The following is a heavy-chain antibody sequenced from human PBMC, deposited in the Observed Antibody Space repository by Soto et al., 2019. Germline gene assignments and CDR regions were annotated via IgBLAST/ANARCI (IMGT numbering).Heavy chain of an antibody. CDR3: ARGGYSYGKRNYYYGMDV. Sequence: SETLSLTCTVSGGSISSYYWSRIRQPPGKGLEWIGYIYYSGSTNYNPSLKSRVTISVDTSKNQFSLKLSSVTAADTAVYYCARGGYSYGKRNYYYGMDVWGQGTTVTVSS. V-gene: IGHV4-59*01. D-gene: IGHD5-18*01. CDR1: GGSISSYY. CDR2: IYYSGST. J-gene: IGHJ6*02.